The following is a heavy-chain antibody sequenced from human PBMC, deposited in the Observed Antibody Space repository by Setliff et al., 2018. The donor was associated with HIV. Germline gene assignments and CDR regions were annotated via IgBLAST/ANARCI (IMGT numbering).Heavy chain of an antibody. CDR2: IYYSGTT. CDR1: GGSIDSTSYY. Sequence: PSETLSLTCTVSGGSIDSTSYYWGWIRQPPGKGLEGIGSIYYSGTTYYNPSLKSRITISVDRSRNQFTLTLSSVTAADTATYYCARDWNHYFYYMDVWGKGTTVTVSS. CDR3: ARDWNHYFYYMDV. D-gene: IGHD1-1*01. V-gene: IGHV4-39*02. J-gene: IGHJ6*03.